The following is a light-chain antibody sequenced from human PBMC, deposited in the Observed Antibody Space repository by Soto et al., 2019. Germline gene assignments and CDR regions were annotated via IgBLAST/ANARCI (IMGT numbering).Light chain of an antibody. CDR3: QQYGTSPTT. CDR1: QSVSSSD. V-gene: IGKV3-20*01. CDR2: GAS. Sequence: EVVLTQSPGTLSLSPGERATLSCRASQSVSSSDLAWYQQKPGQAPRLLISGASSRASGIPDRFSGSGSGTDFTLTISRLEPEDFAVFYCQQYGTSPTTFGQGTKVEI. J-gene: IGKJ1*01.